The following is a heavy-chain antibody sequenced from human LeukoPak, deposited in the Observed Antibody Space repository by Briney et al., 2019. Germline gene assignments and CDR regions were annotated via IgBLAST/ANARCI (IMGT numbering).Heavy chain of an antibody. CDR2: ISSSGSTI. D-gene: IGHD5-18*01. J-gene: IGHJ5*02. Sequence: GGSLRLSCAASGFTFSDYYMSWIRQAPGKGLEWVSYISSSGSTIYYADSVKGRFTIPRDNAKNSLYLQMNSLRAEDAAVYYCARDQKAGVTDNWFDPWGQGTLVTVSS. V-gene: IGHV3-11*01. CDR3: ARDQKAGVTDNWFDP. CDR1: GFTFSDYY.